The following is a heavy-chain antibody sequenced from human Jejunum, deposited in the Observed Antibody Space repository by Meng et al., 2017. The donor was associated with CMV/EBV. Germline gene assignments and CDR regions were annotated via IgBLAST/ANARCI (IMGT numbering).Heavy chain of an antibody. CDR3: ARSGINDYGFFDY. CDR2: ISGYNGDT. Sequence: QVQLVQSGAEVKKPGASVKVSCKVSGNTFRSYGINWVRQAPGQGLEWMGWISGYNGDTNYAQRLQGRVTMTTDTSTSTAYMELRSLRSDDMAVYYCARSGINDYGFFDYWGQGTLVTVSS. CDR1: GNTFRSYG. D-gene: IGHD5-12*01. J-gene: IGHJ4*02. V-gene: IGHV1-18*03.